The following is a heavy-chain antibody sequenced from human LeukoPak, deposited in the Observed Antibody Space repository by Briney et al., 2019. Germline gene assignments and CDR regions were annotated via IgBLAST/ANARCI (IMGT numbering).Heavy chain of an antibody. V-gene: IGHV3-23*01. Sequence: GGSLRLSCAATGFTFSSYAMSWVRQAPGKGLEWVSAISGSGGSTYYADSVKGRFTISRDNSKNTLYLQMNSLRAEDTAVYYCAKVPLYYYYYMDVWGKGTTVTVSS. J-gene: IGHJ6*03. CDR2: ISGSGGST. CDR1: GFTFSSYA. CDR3: AKVPLYYYYYMDV.